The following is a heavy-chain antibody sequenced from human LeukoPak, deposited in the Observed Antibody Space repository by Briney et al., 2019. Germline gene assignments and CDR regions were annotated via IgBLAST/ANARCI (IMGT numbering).Heavy chain of an antibody. CDR1: GFTFSNYA. J-gene: IGHJ6*02. V-gene: IGHV3-23*01. CDR3: AKSTSPLYYYYGMDL. D-gene: IGHD2-2*01. CDR2: ISGSGGST. Sequence: AGGSLRRSCAASGFTFSNYAMSWVRQAPGKGLECVSTISGSGGSTYYADSVKGRFTISRDNSKNTLYLQLNSLRAEDTAVYYCAKSTSPLYYYYGMDLWGQGTTVTVSS.